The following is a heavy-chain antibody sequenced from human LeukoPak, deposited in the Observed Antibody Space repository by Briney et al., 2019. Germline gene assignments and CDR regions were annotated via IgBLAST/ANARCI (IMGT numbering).Heavy chain of an antibody. CDR2: IYPGDSDT. CDR3: ARHGDVIEPRAKYYFYYMDV. CDR1: GYNFTSYW. J-gene: IGHJ6*03. Sequence: GESLKISCKGSGYNFTSYWIGWVRQMPGKGLEWMGIIYPGDSDTRYSPSFQGQVTISADKSISTAYLQWSSLKASDTAMYYCARHGDVIEPRAKYYFYYMDVWGKGTTVTVSS. V-gene: IGHV5-51*01. D-gene: IGHD1-14*01.